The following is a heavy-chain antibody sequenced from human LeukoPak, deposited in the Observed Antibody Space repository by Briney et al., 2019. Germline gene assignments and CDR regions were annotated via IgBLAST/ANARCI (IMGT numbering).Heavy chain of an antibody. Sequence: SETLSLTCTVSGGSISSSSYYWGWIRQPPGKGLEWIGSIYYSGSTYYNPSLKSRVTISVDTSKNQFSLKLSSVTAADTAVYYCARVLMGYSYGSPDANYFYGMDVWGQGTTVSVPS. CDR3: ARVLMGYSYGSPDANYFYGMDV. D-gene: IGHD5-18*01. V-gene: IGHV4-39*07. CDR1: GGSISSSSYY. J-gene: IGHJ6*02. CDR2: IYYSGST.